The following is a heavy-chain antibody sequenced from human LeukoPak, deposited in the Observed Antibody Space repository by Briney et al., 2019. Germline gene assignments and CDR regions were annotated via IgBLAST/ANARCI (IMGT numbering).Heavy chain of an antibody. CDR1: GSTFSSYS. J-gene: IGHJ4*02. V-gene: IGHV3-48*04. CDR3: ARALYYYDSSGHYLFDY. Sequence: GGCLRLSCAASGSTFSSYSMNWVRQAPGKGLEWVSYISVRGSMIYYEYSVTGRFSISRDNANNSLYLQMNSLRAEDTAVYYCARALYYYDSSGHYLFDYWGQGTLVTVSS. D-gene: IGHD3-22*01. CDR2: ISVRGSMI.